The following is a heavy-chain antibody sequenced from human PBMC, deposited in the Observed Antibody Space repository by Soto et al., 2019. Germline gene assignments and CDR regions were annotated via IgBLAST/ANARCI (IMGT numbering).Heavy chain of an antibody. CDR2: IWYDGSNK. CDR1: GFTFSSYG. J-gene: IGHJ5*02. Sequence: QVQLVESGGGVVQPGRSLRLSCAASGFTFSSYGMHWVRRAPGKGLEWVAVIWYDGSNKYYADSVKGRFTISRDNSKNTLYLQMNSLRAEDTAVYYCARDHRGWLDPWGQGTLVTVSS. D-gene: IGHD3-16*02. V-gene: IGHV3-33*01. CDR3: ARDHRGWLDP.